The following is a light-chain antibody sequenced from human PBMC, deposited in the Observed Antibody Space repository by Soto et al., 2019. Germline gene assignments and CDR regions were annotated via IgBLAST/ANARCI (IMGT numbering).Light chain of an antibody. J-gene: IGKJ1*01. V-gene: IGKV3-15*01. CDR3: QQYRSWPRT. Sequence: EMVMTQSPATLSVSPGERVTLSCRASQSVDINLAWYQQKPGQAPRLLIDGASARATDMPGRFSGRGAGAEFTLTISSLQSEDFAVYYCQQYRSWPRTFGQGTKVDIK. CDR2: GAS. CDR1: QSVDIN.